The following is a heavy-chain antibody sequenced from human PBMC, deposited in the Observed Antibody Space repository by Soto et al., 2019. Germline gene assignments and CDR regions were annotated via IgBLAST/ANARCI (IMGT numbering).Heavy chain of an antibody. Sequence: SETLSLTCAVYGGSFSGYYWSWIRQPPGKGLEWIGEINHSGSTNYNPSLKSRVTISVDTSKNQFSLKLSSVTAADTAVYYCARGGIVVVVPGYYMDVWGKGTTVTVSS. J-gene: IGHJ6*03. V-gene: IGHV4-34*01. CDR1: GGSFSGYY. D-gene: IGHD2-15*01. CDR2: INHSGST. CDR3: ARGGIVVVVPGYYMDV.